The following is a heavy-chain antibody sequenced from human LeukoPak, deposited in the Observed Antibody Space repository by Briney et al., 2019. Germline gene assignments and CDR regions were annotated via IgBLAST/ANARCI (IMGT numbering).Heavy chain of an antibody. CDR2: IKSKTDGGTT. D-gene: IGHD1-26*01. Sequence: GGSLRLSCAASGFTFSNAWMSWGRQAPGKGLEWVGRIKSKTDGGTTDYAAPVKGRFTISRDDSKNTLYLQMNSLKTEDTAVYYCTTIVGDRRGAFDIWGQGTMVTVSS. CDR3: TTIVGDRRGAFDI. CDR1: GFTFSNAW. J-gene: IGHJ3*02. V-gene: IGHV3-15*01.